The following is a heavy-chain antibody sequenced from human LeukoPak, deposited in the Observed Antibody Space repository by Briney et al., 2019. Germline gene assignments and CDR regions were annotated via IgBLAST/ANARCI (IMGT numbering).Heavy chain of an antibody. J-gene: IGHJ4*02. CDR3: GRGHYGPDY. Sequence: GGSLRLSCAASGFTFSDHYMSWIRQAPGKGLEWISYISFSHHTNYADSVKGRFTISRDSAKNTVYLQMNSLRAEDTAVYYCGRGHYGPDYWGQGTLVTVSS. CDR2: ISFSHHT. D-gene: IGHD3-22*01. CDR1: GFTFSDHY. V-gene: IGHV3-11*06.